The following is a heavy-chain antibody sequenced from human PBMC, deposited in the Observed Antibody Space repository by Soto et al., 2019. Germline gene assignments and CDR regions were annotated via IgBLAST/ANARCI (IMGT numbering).Heavy chain of an antibody. CDR2: VFYSGTT. CDR1: GGSISSYY. CDR3: ARHAGYSSYRAWFDP. D-gene: IGHD6-13*01. V-gene: IGHV4-59*08. J-gene: IGHJ5*02. Sequence: QVQLQESAPGLVKPSETLSLTCTVSGGSISSYYWSWIRQPPGKGLEWIGYVFYSGTTNYNPSLKSRVTISVDTSKNQFSLKLSSVTAADTAVYYCARHAGYSSYRAWFDPWGQGTLVTVSS.